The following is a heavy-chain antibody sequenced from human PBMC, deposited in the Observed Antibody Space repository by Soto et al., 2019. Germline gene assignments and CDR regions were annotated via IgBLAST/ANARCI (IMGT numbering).Heavy chain of an antibody. J-gene: IGHJ6*02. CDR3: RRSSRYSTDV. CDR1: GGSIRSSSY. V-gene: IGHV4-39*01. D-gene: IGHD6-13*01. CDR2: IYSTGNT. Sequence: SETLSLTCTVSGGSIRSSSYWGWIRQPPGKGLEWIGSIYSTGNTYYNPSLNSQVTISVDTSKNQFSQNVISVTAADTAVYYCRRSSRYSTDVWGQGTTVTVSS.